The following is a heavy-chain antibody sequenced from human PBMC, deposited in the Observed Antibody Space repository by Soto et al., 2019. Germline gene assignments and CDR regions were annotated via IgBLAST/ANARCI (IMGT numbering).Heavy chain of an antibody. CDR3: ARAYSSSGYYYYYMDV. CDR2: INHSGST. Sequence: SETLSLTCAVYGGSFSGYYWSWIRQPPGKGLEWIGEINHSGSTNYNPSLKSRVTISVDTSKNQFSLKLSSVTAADTAVYCCARAYSSSGYYYYYMDVWGKGTTVTVSS. D-gene: IGHD6-6*01. J-gene: IGHJ6*03. CDR1: GGSFSGYY. V-gene: IGHV4-34*01.